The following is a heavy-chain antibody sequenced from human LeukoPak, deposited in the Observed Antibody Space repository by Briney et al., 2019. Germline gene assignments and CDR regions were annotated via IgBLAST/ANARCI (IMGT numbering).Heavy chain of an antibody. CDR1: GFPFNDYV. CDR2: TSADERIK. D-gene: IGHD1-26*01. J-gene: IGHJ4*02. Sequence: GGSLRLSCTVSGFPFNDYVIHWVRQAPGKGLEWVAVTSADERIKIYNDAVRGRFTISRDNSKNTQYLQMNSLRVEDTAVYYCARDPVLGAPDYLDYWGRGTLVSVSS. CDR3: ARDPVLGAPDYLDY. V-gene: IGHV3-30*03.